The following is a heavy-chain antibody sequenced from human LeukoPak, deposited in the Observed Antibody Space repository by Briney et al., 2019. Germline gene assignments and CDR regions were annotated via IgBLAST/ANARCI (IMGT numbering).Heavy chain of an antibody. J-gene: IGHJ4*02. CDR3: AKGEISYGSGSPHFDY. D-gene: IGHD3-10*01. V-gene: IGHV3-48*03. CDR1: GFTFSSYE. Sequence: PGGSLRLSCAASGFTFSSYEMNWVRQAPGKGLEWVSYISSSGSTIYYADSVKGRFTISRDNAKNSLYLQMNSLRAEDTALYYCAKGEISYGSGSPHFDYWAQGTLVTVSS. CDR2: ISSSGSTI.